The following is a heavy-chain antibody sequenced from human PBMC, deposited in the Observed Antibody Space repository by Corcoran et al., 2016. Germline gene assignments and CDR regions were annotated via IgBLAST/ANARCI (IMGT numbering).Heavy chain of an antibody. CDR1: GFSFDDYG. CDR2: IGWRGGST. J-gene: IGHJ4*02. D-gene: IGHD2-2*01. Sequence: EVQLVQSGGGVVRPGGSLRLSCAASGFSFDDYGMSWVRHAPGKGLEWVSGIGWRGGSTYYADSVKGRFTISRDNAKNSLYLQMNSLRAEETALYYCARVYCSRTSCSYFDYWGQGTLVTGSS. V-gene: IGHV3-20*04. CDR3: ARVYCSRTSCSYFDY.